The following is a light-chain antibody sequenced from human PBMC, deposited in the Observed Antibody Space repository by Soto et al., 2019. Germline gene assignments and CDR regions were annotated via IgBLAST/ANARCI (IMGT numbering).Light chain of an antibody. CDR2: KAS. Sequence: DIQMTQSPSTLSASVGDRVTITCRASQSISSWLAWYQQKPGKAPKLLIYKASSLESGVPSRFSGSGSGTEFTLTISSLQSDDFATYYCQQYNSYSRTFGQQTKVDIK. CDR1: QSISSW. CDR3: QQYNSYSRT. J-gene: IGKJ1*01. V-gene: IGKV1-5*03.